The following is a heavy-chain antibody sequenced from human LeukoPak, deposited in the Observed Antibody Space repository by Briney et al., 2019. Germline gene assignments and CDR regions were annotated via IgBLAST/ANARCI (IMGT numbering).Heavy chain of an antibody. Sequence: PGGSLRLSCAASGFTFSSYAMHWVRQAPGKGLEWVAVISYDGSNKYYADSVKGRFTISRDNSKNTLYLQMNSLRAEDTAVYYCAREYLGYGMDVWGQGTTVTVSS. CDR3: AREYLGYGMDV. CDR2: ISYDGSNK. V-gene: IGHV3-30-3*01. CDR1: GFTFSSYA. J-gene: IGHJ6*02. D-gene: IGHD3-10*01.